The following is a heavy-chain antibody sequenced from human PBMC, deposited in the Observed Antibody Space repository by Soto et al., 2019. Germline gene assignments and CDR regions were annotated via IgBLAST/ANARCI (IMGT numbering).Heavy chain of an antibody. J-gene: IGHJ6*02. CDR1: GYTFTRYQ. CDR2: INPSGGSI. V-gene: IGHV1-46*01. D-gene: IGHD2-8*01. Sequence: ASVKVSCKASGYTFTRYQMHWVRQAPGQGXEWMGIINPSGGSISYAQKFQGRVTMTRDTSTSTVYMELSSLRSEDTAVYYCARSYCSNGVCYTGSYYYYAMDFWGQGTTVTVSS. CDR3: ARSYCSNGVCYTGSYYYYAMDF.